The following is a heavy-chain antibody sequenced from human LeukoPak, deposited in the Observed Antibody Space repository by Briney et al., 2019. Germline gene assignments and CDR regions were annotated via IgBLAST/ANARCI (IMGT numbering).Heavy chain of an antibody. D-gene: IGHD3-10*01. CDR2: IYSGGST. CDR3: ARVGELGTSYYFDY. J-gene: IGHJ4*02. V-gene: IGHV3-53*01. Sequence: GGSLRLSCAASGFTVSSDYMSWVRQAPGKGLEWVSVIYSGGSTYYADSVKGRFTISRDNSKNTLYLQMSSLRAEDTAVYYCARVGELGTSYYFDYWGQGTLVTVSS. CDR1: GFTVSSDY.